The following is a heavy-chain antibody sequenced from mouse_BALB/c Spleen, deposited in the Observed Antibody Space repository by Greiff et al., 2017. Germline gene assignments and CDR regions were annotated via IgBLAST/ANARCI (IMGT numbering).Heavy chain of an antibody. CDR3: ARDYYGSSQYFDV. D-gene: IGHD1-1*01. CDR2: ISDGGSYT. J-gene: IGHJ1*01. V-gene: IGHV5-4*02. CDR1: GFTFSDYY. Sequence: EVQLVESGGGLVKPGGSLKLSCAASGFTFSDYYMYWVRQTPEKRLEWVATISDGGSYTYYPDSVKGRFTISRDNAKNNLYLQMSSLKSEDTAMYYCARDYYGSSQYFDVWGAGTTVTVSA.